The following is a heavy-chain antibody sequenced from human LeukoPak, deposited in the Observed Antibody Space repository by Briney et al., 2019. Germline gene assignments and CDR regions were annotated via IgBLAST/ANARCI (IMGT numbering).Heavy chain of an antibody. V-gene: IGHV3-48*03. CDR3: ARGGSFYCSGGSCYLFYYFDY. D-gene: IGHD2-15*01. CDR2: ISSSGSTI. CDR1: GFTFSSYE. J-gene: IGHJ4*02. Sequence: PGGSLRLSCAASGFTFSSYEMNWVRQAPGKGLEWVSYISSSGSTIYYADSVKGRFTISRDNAKNSLYLQMNSLRAEDTAVYYCARGGSFYCSGGSCYLFYYFDYWGQGTLVTVSS.